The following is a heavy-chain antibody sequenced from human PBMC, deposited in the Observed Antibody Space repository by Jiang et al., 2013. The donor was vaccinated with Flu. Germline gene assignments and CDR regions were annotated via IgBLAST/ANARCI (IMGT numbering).Heavy chain of an antibody. J-gene: IGHJ4*02. CDR1: GDSVSSNSAA. CDR2: TYYRSKWYN. D-gene: IGHD3-22*01. V-gene: IGHV6-1*01. CDR3: ARATYYYDSSGYYYFDY. Sequence: TLSLTCAISGDSVSSNSAAWNWIRQSPSRGLEWLGRTYYRSKWYNDYAVSVKSRITINPDTSKNQFSLQLNSVTPEDTAVYYCARATYYYDSSGYYYFDYWGQGTLVTVSS.